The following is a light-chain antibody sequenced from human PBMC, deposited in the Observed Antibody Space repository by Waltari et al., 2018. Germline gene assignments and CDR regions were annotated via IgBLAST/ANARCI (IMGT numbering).Light chain of an antibody. Sequence: NFVLTQSHSVSESPGKTITITCTRSGGSIGSSYGQWYQQRPGSAPMTVIYENNQRLPGVPVRFSGSIASSYNSASLTISGLQTEDGADYYCQSYDDSNRAVFGGGTQLTVL. CDR1: GGSIGSSY. CDR3: QSYDDSNRAV. CDR2: ENN. V-gene: IGLV6-57*04. J-gene: IGLJ7*01.